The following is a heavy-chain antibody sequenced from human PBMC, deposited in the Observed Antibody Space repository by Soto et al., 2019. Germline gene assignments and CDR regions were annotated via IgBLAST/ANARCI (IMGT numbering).Heavy chain of an antibody. J-gene: IGHJ5*02. D-gene: IGHD6-19*01. CDR1: GYTFSSYA. Sequence: EVQLLESGGGLVQPGGSLRLSCAASGYTFSSYAMSWVRQAPGKGLEWVSAISGSGGSTYYADSVKGRFTISRDNSKNTLYLQMNSLRAEDTAVYYCAKSSPPHGSSGWSKSPGWFDPWGQGTLVTVSS. CDR3: AKSSPPHGSSGWSKSPGWFDP. V-gene: IGHV3-23*01. CDR2: ISGSGGST.